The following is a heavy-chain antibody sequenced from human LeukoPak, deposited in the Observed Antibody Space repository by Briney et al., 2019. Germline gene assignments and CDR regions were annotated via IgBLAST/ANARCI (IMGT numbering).Heavy chain of an antibody. Sequence: ASVKVSCKAFGYTFTSYGISWVRQAPRQGLEWMGWISAYNGNTKYAQKLQGRVTMTTDTSTSTAYMELRSLRSDDTAVYYCARDLHSVSWLPYWGQGTLVTVSS. D-gene: IGHD6-13*01. CDR1: GYTFTSYG. J-gene: IGHJ4*02. V-gene: IGHV1-18*01. CDR3: ARDLHSVSWLPY. CDR2: ISAYNGNT.